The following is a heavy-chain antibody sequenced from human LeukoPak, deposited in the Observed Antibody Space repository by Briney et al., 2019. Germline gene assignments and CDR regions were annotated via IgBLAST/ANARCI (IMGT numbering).Heavy chain of an antibody. Sequence: TSETLSLTCTVSGGSISSSSYYWGWIRQPPGKGLEWIGSIYYSGSAYYNPSLKSRVTVSLDTSKNQFSLKLSSVTAADTAVYYCAKEDSSGYYYSFDYWGQGTLVTVSS. CDR2: IYYSGSA. V-gene: IGHV4-39*07. D-gene: IGHD3-22*01. J-gene: IGHJ4*02. CDR1: GGSISSSSYY. CDR3: AKEDSSGYYYSFDY.